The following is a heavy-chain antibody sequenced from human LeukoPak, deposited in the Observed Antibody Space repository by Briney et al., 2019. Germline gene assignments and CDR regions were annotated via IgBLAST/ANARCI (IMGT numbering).Heavy chain of an antibody. CDR1: GGSISGGGYS. D-gene: IGHD4-17*01. J-gene: IGHJ4*02. CDR3: ARGLALGDYGDPRVGY. CDR2: TFYSGTT. V-gene: IGHV4-30-4*07. Sequence: SETLSLTCAVSGGSISGGGYSWNWIRQPPGKGLEGIGYTFYSGTTYYNPSLKSRVTISVDTSKNQFSLTLSSVTAADTAVYYCARGLALGDYGDPRVGYWGQGTLVTVSS.